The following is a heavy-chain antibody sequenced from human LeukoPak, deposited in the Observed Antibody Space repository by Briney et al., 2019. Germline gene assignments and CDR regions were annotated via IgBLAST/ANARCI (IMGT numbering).Heavy chain of an antibody. Sequence: ASVKVSCMASGYTFTSYGISWVRQAPGQGLEWMGWISAYNGNTNYAQKLQGRVTMTTDTSTSTAYMELRSLRSDDTAVYYCAREALDYGGNSDYMDVWGKGTTVTVSS. D-gene: IGHD4-23*01. CDR1: GYTFTSYG. CDR3: AREALDYGGNSDYMDV. CDR2: ISAYNGNT. V-gene: IGHV1-18*01. J-gene: IGHJ6*03.